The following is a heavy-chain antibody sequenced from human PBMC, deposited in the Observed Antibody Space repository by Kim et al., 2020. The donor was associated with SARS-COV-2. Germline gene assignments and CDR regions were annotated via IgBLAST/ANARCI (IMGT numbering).Heavy chain of an antibody. CDR1: GFTFDDYA. J-gene: IGHJ6*03. CDR3: ASAPCSSTSCYWFEDYYYYMGV. CDR2: ISGDGGST. V-gene: IGHV3-43*02. D-gene: IGHD2-2*01. Sequence: GGSLRLSCAASGFTFDDYAMHWVRQAPGKGLEWVSLISGDGGSTYYADSVKGRFTISRDNSKNSLYLQMNSLRTEDTALYYCASAPCSSTSCYWFEDYYYYMGVWGKGTTVTVS.